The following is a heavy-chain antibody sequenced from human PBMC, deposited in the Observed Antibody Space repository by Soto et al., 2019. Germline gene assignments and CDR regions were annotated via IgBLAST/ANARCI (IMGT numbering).Heavy chain of an antibody. Sequence: GGSLRLSCAASGFTISSNYMSWVRQAPGKGLEWVSVIYSGGSTYYADSVKGRFTISRDNSKNTLYLQMNSLRAEDTAVYYCAREQWLAYFDYWGQGTLVTVSS. V-gene: IGHV3-53*01. CDR2: IYSGGST. CDR3: AREQWLAYFDY. D-gene: IGHD6-19*01. J-gene: IGHJ4*02. CDR1: GFTISSNY.